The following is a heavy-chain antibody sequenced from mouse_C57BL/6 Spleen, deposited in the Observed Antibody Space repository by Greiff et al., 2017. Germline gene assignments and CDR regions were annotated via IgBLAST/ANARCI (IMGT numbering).Heavy chain of an antibody. D-gene: IGHD1-1*01. CDR3: ARREGTASSGAWFAY. V-gene: IGHV1-85*01. J-gene: IGHJ3*01. CDR1: GYTFTSYD. CDR2: IYPSDGST. Sequence: VQLQQSGPELVKPGASVKLSCKASGYTFTSYDINWVKQRPGQGLAWIGWIYPSDGSTKYNEKFKGQATLTVDTSSSTAYMELHSLTSEDSAVYFCARREGTASSGAWFAYWGQGTLVTVSA.